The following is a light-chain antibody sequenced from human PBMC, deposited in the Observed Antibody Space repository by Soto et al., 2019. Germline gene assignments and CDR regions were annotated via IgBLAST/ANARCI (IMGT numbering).Light chain of an antibody. Sequence: EIVLTQSPATLSLSPGERATLSCRASQSVSSSLAWYQQKPGQAPRLLIYAASNRVTGIPARFSGSGSGTDFTLTISSLEPEDFAVYYCQQRSNWPPTFGQGTKLEIK. CDR3: QQRSNWPPT. V-gene: IGKV3-11*01. CDR1: QSVSSS. CDR2: AAS. J-gene: IGKJ2*01.